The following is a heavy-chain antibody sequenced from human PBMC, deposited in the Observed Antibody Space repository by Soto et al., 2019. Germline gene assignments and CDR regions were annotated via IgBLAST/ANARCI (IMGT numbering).Heavy chain of an antibody. J-gene: IGHJ4*02. Sequence: GGSLRLSCAASGFTFSSYGMHWVRQAPGKGLEWVAVISYDGSNKYYADSVKGRFTISRDNSKNTLYLQMNSLRAEDTAVYYCAKEGAWWGDKGYLFAYWARGSLDPVSS. D-gene: IGHD2-15*01. V-gene: IGHV3-30*18. CDR1: GFTFSSYG. CDR2: ISYDGSNK. CDR3: AKEGAWWGDKGYLFAY.